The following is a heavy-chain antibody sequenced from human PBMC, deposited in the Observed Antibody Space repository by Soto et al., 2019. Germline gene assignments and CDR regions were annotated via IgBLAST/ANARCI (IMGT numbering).Heavy chain of an antibody. J-gene: IGHJ4*02. CDR2: ISGSGGST. Sequence: EVQLLESGGGLVQPGGSLTLSCAASGFTFSSYAMSWVRQAPGKGLEWVSAISGSGGSTYYADSVKGRFTISRDNSKNPLYLQMNSLRAEDRAVYYCAKYSSKTRTTGTTSDYWGQGTLVTVSS. V-gene: IGHV3-23*01. D-gene: IGHD1-1*01. CDR3: AKYSSKTRTTGTTSDY. CDR1: GFTFSSYA.